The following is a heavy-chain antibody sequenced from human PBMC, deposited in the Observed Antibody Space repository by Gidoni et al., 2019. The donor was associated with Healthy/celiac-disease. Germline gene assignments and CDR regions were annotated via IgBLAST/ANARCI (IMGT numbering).Heavy chain of an antibody. D-gene: IGHD2-2*01. V-gene: IGHV3-33*01. J-gene: IGHJ6*02. CDR2: YDGSNK. Sequence: YDGSNKYYADSVKGRFTISRDNSKNTLYLQMNSLRAEDTAVYYCARDLLPWGGYCSSTSCQNDYYYSYGMDVWGQGTTVTVSS. CDR3: ARDLLPWGGYCSSTSCQNDYYYSYGMDV.